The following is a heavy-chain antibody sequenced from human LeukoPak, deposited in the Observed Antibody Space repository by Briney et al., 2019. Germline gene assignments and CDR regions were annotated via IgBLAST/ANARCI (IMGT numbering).Heavy chain of an antibody. J-gene: IGHJ4*02. CDR1: GYMVSELG. D-gene: IGHD3-10*01. CDR3: ATDLSSMYYYQREKSGY. CDR2: FNPEDGER. V-gene: IGHV1-24*01. Sequence: ASVKVSCKVSGYMVSELGIHWVRQAPGKGLEWMGGFNPEDGERVYAQRFQGRVTMTEDTRTDTAYMELSSLRSEDTAIYYCATDLSSMYYYQREKSGYWGQGTLVTVFS.